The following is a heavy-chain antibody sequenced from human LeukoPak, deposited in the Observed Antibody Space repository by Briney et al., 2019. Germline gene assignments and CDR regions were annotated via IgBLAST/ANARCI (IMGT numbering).Heavy chain of an antibody. J-gene: IGHJ3*02. CDR3: AKDGYCSAGSCFSANDAFDI. D-gene: IGHD2-15*01. Sequence: GGSLRLSCRASGFNLSDYWMHWVRQAPGKGLEWVSAISGSGGSTYYADSVKGRFTISRDNSKNSLYLQMNSLRAEDTAVYYCAKDGYCSAGSCFSANDAFDIWGQGTMVTVSS. V-gene: IGHV3-23*01. CDR1: GFNLSDYW. CDR2: ISGSGGST.